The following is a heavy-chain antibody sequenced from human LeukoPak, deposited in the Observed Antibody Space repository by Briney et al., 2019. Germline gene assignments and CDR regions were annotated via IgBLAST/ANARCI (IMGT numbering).Heavy chain of an antibody. D-gene: IGHD3-10*01. CDR1: GFTFSSYS. Sequence: GGSLRLSCAASGFTFSSYSMNWVRQAPGKGLEWVSSISSSSSYIYYADSVKGRFTISRDNAKNSLYLQMNSLRAEDTAVYYCARVHPWFGEFLAIDYWGQGTLVTVSA. J-gene: IGHJ4*02. CDR2: ISSSSSYI. CDR3: ARVHPWFGEFLAIDY. V-gene: IGHV3-21*01.